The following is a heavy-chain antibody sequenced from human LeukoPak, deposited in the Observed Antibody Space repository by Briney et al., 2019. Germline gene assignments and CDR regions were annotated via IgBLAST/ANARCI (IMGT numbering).Heavy chain of an antibody. CDR2: ISGDGTIK. J-gene: IGHJ4*02. CDR1: GFPFSSYW. V-gene: IGHV3-74*03. Sequence: GGSLRLSCEPSGFPFSSYWMLWVRQAPGKGLVWVSRISGDGTIKTYADFVRGRFTISRDNTKNILYLQMNSLRVEDTARYFCSRSQFDYWGQGVLVTVSS. CDR3: SRSQFDY.